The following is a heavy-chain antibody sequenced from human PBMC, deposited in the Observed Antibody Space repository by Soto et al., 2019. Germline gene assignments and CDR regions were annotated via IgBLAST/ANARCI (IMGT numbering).Heavy chain of an antibody. V-gene: IGHV4-59*01. CDR3: ARVRVRWQIDY. J-gene: IGHJ4*02. D-gene: IGHD4-17*01. CDR2: IYYSGST. CDR1: GGSISSYY. Sequence: SEALSLNCTVSGGSISSYYWSWIRQPPGKGLEWIGYIYYSGSTNYNPSLKSRVTISVDTSKNQFSLKLSSVTAADTAVYYCARVRVRWQIDYWGQGTLVTVSS.